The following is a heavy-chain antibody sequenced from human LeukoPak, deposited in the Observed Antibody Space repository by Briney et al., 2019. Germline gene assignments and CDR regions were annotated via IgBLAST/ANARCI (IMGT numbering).Heavy chain of an antibody. J-gene: IGHJ6*02. CDR3: AKEGYYDSSGAPRRLFYYGMNV. Sequence: GGSLRLSCAASGFTFSSYAMSWVRQAPGEGLEWVLGICGSGFRTYYADSVKGRFTISKDNSKNTLYLQMKSLRAEDTAVYYCAKEGYYDSSGAPRRLFYYGMNVWGQGTTVTVSS. CDR2: ICGSGFRT. D-gene: IGHD3-22*01. V-gene: IGHV3-23*01. CDR1: GFTFSSYA.